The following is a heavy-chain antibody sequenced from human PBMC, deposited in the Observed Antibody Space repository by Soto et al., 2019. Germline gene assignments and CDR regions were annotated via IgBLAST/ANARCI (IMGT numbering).Heavy chain of an antibody. V-gene: IGHV3-23*01. D-gene: IGHD6-13*01. CDR2: IDVSGAST. Sequence: EVQLLESGGGLVQPGGSLRLSCAASGFTFSIYAMSWVRQAPGKGLEWVSGIDVSGASTYYADAVKGRFTISRADYKKTLYLHMNGLRAEDWAVYCCAKGQSGSWSQKGGMDVWGQGTTVTVSS. CDR3: AKGQSGSWSQKGGMDV. J-gene: IGHJ6*02. CDR1: GFTFSIYA.